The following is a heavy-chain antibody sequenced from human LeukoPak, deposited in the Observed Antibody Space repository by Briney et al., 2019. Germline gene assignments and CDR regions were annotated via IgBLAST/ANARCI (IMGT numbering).Heavy chain of an antibody. CDR2: ISSSSSYI. CDR3: AKQLGYCSDGSCYFPY. D-gene: IGHD2-15*01. J-gene: IGHJ4*02. CDR1: GFTFSSYS. V-gene: IGHV3-21*04. Sequence: MSGGSLRLSCAASGFTFSSYSMNWVRQAPGKGPEWVSSISSSSSYIYYADSVQGRFTISRDNSKSTLCLQMNSLRAEDTAVYYCAKQLGYCSDGSCYFPYWGQGTLVTVSS.